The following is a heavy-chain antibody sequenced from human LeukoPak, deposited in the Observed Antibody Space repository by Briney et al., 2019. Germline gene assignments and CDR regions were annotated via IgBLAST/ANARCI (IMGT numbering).Heavy chain of an antibody. CDR3: ARGGQQLVVEAFDI. CDR1: GGSISSYY. V-gene: IGHV4-4*07. CDR2: IYTSGST. Sequence: SETLSLTCTVSGGSISSYYWSWIRQPAGKGLEWIGRIYTSGSTNYNPSLKSRATMSVDTSKNQFSLKLSSVTAADTAVYYCARGGQQLVVEAFDIWGQGTMVTVSS. J-gene: IGHJ3*02. D-gene: IGHD6-13*01.